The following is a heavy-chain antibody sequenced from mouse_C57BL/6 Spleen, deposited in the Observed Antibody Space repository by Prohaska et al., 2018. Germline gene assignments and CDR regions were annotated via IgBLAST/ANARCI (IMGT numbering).Heavy chain of an antibody. D-gene: IGHD1-1*01. CDR1: GYTFTSYW. V-gene: IGHV1-52*01. CDR2: IDPSDSET. CDR3: ARPFYGSSHYYAMDY. J-gene: IGHJ4*01. Sequence: QVQLQQPGAELVRPGSSVKLSCKASGYTFTSYWMHWVKQRPIQGLEWIGNIDPSDSETHYNQKFKDKATLTVDKSSSKAYMQLSSLTSEDSAVYYCARPFYGSSHYYAMDYWGQGTSVTVSS.